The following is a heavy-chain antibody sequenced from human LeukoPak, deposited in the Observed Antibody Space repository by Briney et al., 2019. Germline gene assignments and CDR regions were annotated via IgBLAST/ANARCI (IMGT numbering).Heavy chain of an antibody. CDR2: ISYDGSNK. CDR3: AKLGPVDSGFDP. D-gene: IGHD3/OR15-3a*01. V-gene: IGHV3-30*18. J-gene: IGHJ5*02. CDR1: GFTFSSYG. Sequence: GRSLRLSCAASGFTFSSYGMHWVRQAPGKGLEWVAVISYDGSNKYYADSVKGRFTISRDNSKNTLYLQMNSLRAEDTAVYYCAKLGPVDSGFDPWGQGTLVTVPS.